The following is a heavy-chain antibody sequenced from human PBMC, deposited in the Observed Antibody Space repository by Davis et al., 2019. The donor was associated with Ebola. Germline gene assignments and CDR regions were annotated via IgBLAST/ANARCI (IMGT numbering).Heavy chain of an antibody. Sequence: PGGSLRLSCAASGFTFSSYSMNWVRQAPGKGLEWVSSISSSSSYIYYADSVKGRFTISRDNAKNSLYLQMNSLRAEDTAVYYCARVLRSSGWYVGYYYYGMDVWGQGTTVTVSS. CDR3: ARVLRSSGWYVGYYYYGMDV. J-gene: IGHJ6*02. V-gene: IGHV3-21*04. CDR2: ISSSSSYI. D-gene: IGHD6-19*01. CDR1: GFTFSSYS.